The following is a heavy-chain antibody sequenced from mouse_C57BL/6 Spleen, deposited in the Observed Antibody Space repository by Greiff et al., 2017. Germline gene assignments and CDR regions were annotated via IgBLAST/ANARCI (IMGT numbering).Heavy chain of an antibody. CDR3: ARRNYAMDY. CDR2: IDPSDSYT. J-gene: IGHJ4*01. V-gene: IGHV1-69*01. CDR1: GYTFTSYW. Sequence: VQLQQPGAELVMPGASVKLSCKASGYTFTSYWMHWVKQRPGQGLEWIGEIDPSDSYTNYNQKFKGKSTLTVEKSSSTVYLELSRLTSDDSAVYYCARRNYAMDYWGQGTSVTVSS.